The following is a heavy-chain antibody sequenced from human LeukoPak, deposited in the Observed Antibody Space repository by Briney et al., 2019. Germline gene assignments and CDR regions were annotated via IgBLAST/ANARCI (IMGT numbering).Heavy chain of an antibody. Sequence: SETLSLTCTVSGGSIISSSYYWGWIRQPPGKGLEWIGSISHSGSIYYNPSLKSRVTISVDRSKNQFSLKLSSVTAADTAVYYCARVVPAAEYFDYWGQGTLVTVSS. D-gene: IGHD2-2*01. V-gene: IGHV4-39*07. CDR1: GGSIISSSYY. CDR3: ARVVPAAEYFDY. CDR2: ISHSGSI. J-gene: IGHJ4*02.